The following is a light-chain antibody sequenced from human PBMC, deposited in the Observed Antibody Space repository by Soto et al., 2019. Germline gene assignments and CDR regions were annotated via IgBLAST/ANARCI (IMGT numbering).Light chain of an antibody. V-gene: IGKV3-20*01. Sequence: EIVMTQSPATLSVSPGERATLSCRASQSVSSNLAWYQQKPGQAPRLLIYDASNRATGIPDRFSGSGSGTDFTLTISRLEPEDFAVYYCQQYGSSQWTFGQGTKVDIK. CDR3: QQYGSSQWT. J-gene: IGKJ1*01. CDR2: DAS. CDR1: QSVSSN.